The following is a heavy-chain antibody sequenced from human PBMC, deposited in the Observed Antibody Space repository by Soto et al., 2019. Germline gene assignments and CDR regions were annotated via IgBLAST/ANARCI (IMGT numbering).Heavy chain of an antibody. CDR1: GYTRTELS. CDR3: ATHSPFFGVVTVGPSYYGMDV. V-gene: IGHV1-24*01. J-gene: IGHJ6*02. Sequence: AAEQVSCKVSGYTRTELSMDGVRQAAGKGVEWVESFAREDREPIYAQKCQGRVTMTSDTSPDSAYMELSSLRSEDTAVYYCATHSPFFGVVTVGPSYYGMDVWGQATTVPVSS. CDR2: FAREDREP. D-gene: IGHD3-3*01.